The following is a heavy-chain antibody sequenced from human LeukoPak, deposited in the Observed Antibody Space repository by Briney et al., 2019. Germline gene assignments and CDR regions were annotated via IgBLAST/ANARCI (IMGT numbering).Heavy chain of an antibody. J-gene: IGHJ5*02. Sequence: SETLSLTCAVYGGSFSGYYWGWIRQPPGKGLEWIGEINHSGSTNYNPSLKSRVTISVDTSKNQFSLKLSSVTAADTAVYYCAIGDWFDPWGQGTLVTVSS. CDR1: GGSFSGYY. CDR2: INHSGST. CDR3: AIGDWFDP. V-gene: IGHV4-34*01.